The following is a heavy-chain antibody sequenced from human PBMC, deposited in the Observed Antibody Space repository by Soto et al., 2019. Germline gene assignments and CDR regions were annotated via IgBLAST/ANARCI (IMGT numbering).Heavy chain of an antibody. Sequence: WEALKGSWRGSGYSFTSYWIGWVRQMPGKGLEWMGIIYPGDSDTRYSPSFQGQVTISADKSISTAYLQWSSLKASDTAMCYCATRGDYGDSPYYYYYYMDVWGKGTTVTVSS. CDR3: ATRGDYGDSPYYYYYYMDV. D-gene: IGHD4-17*01. CDR2: IYPGDSDT. J-gene: IGHJ6*03. CDR1: GYSFTSYW. V-gene: IGHV5-51*01.